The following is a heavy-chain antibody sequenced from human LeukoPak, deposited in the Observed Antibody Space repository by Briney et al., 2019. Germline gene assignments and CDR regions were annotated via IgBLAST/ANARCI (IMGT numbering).Heavy chain of an antibody. J-gene: IGHJ5*02. CDR1: GGSISSGDYY. CDR2: IYYSGST. Sequence: PSQTLSLTCIVSGGSISSGDYYWSWIRQPPGKGLEWIGYIYYSGSTYYNASLKSRVTISVDTPKNQFSLKLSSVTAADTAVYYCARDLNGYCSGGSCYNWFDPWGQGTLVTVSS. D-gene: IGHD2-15*01. CDR3: ARDLNGYCSGGSCYNWFDP. V-gene: IGHV4-30-4*01.